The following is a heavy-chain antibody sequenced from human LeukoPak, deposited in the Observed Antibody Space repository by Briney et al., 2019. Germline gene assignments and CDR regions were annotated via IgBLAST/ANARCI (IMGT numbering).Heavy chain of an antibody. V-gene: IGHV2-70*11. Sequence: TLSLTCTVSGGSISSYYWSWIRQPPGKALGWLARIDWDDDKYYSTSLKTRLTVSKDTSKNQVVLTMTNMDPVDTATYYCARMGRYSYDSCDFYYGMDVWGQGTAVTVSS. CDR1: GGSISSYY. CDR2: IDWDDDK. CDR3: ARMGRYSYDSCDFYYGMDV. D-gene: IGHD3/OR15-3a*01. J-gene: IGHJ6*02.